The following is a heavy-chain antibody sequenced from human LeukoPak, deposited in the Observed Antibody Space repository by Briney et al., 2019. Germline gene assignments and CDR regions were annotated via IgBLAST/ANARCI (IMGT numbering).Heavy chain of an antibody. CDR1: GGTFSSYA. J-gene: IGHJ3*02. Sequence: GASVKVSCKASGGTFSSYAIGWVRQAPGQGLEWMGGIIPIFGTANYAQKFQGRVTITADESTSTAYMELSSLRSEDTAVYYCARGRGYCSGGSCYTRGDAFDIWGQGTMVTVSS. V-gene: IGHV1-69*13. D-gene: IGHD2-15*01. CDR2: IIPIFGTA. CDR3: ARGRGYCSGGSCYTRGDAFDI.